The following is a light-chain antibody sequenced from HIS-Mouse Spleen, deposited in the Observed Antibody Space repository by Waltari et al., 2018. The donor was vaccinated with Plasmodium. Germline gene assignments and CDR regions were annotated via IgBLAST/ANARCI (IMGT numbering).Light chain of an antibody. Sequence: DIQMTQSPSSLSASVGDRVTITCRDSQSISSYLNWYQQKPGKAPKLLIYAASSLQSGVPSRFSGSGSGTDFTLTISILQPEDFATYYCQQSYSTWTFGQGTKVEIK. CDR3: QQSYSTWT. CDR1: QSISSY. V-gene: IGKV1-39*01. CDR2: AAS. J-gene: IGKJ1*01.